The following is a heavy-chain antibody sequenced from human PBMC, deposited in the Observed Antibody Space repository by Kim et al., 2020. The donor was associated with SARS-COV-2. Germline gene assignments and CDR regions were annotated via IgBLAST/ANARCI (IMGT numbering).Heavy chain of an antibody. Sequence: GGSLRLSCAVSGFTFSDYWMTWVRQAPGKGLEWVATIKPDGSEKNYVDSVEGRFTISRDNAKNSLYLQMNSLTVEDTAVYSCARVRLSEKKSAYRDVDQWGQGTLVTVSS. D-gene: IGHD3-16*01. CDR3: ARVRLSEKKSAYRDVDQ. CDR2: IKPDGSEK. J-gene: IGHJ4*02. V-gene: IGHV3-7*01. CDR1: GFTFSDYW.